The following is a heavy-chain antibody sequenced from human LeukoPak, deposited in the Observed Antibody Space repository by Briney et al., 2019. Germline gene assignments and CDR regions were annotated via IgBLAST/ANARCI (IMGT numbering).Heavy chain of an antibody. Sequence: ASVTVSCKASGYTFTGYYIHWVRQAPGQGLEWMGWINPNSGGTNYAQKFQGRVTMTRDRSINTAYMDLRSLTCDDTAVYYCARDKPAEAALDFWGQGTLVTVSS. CDR1: GYTFTGYY. CDR3: ARDKPAEAALDF. CDR2: INPNSGGT. J-gene: IGHJ4*02. V-gene: IGHV1-2*02.